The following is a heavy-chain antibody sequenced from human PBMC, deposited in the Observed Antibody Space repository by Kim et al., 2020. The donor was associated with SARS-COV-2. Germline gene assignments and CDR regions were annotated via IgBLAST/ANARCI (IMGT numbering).Heavy chain of an antibody. CDR2: ISYDGSNK. J-gene: IGHJ4*02. D-gene: IGHD6-19*01. CDR3: AKGRGDKQWLDIDY. Sequence: GGSLRLSCAASGFTFSSYGMHWVRQAPGKGLEWVAVISYDGSNKYYADSVKGRFTISRDNSKNTLYLQMNSLRAEDTAVYYCAKGRGDKQWLDIDYWGQGTLVTVSS. V-gene: IGHV3-30*18. CDR1: GFTFSSYG.